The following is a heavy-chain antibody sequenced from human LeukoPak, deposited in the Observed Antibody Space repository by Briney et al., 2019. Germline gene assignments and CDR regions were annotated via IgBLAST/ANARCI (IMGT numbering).Heavy chain of an antibody. CDR1: GGSTSSYY. CDR3: ARGVNYDFWSGYYYYYGMDV. Sequence: SQTLSLTCTVSGGSTSSYYWSWIRQPPGKGLEWIGYIYYSGSTNYNPSLKSRVTISVDTSKNQFSLKLSSVTAADTAVYYCARGVNYDFWSGYYYYYGMDVWGQGTTVTVSS. CDR2: IYYSGST. D-gene: IGHD3-3*01. V-gene: IGHV4-59*01. J-gene: IGHJ6*02.